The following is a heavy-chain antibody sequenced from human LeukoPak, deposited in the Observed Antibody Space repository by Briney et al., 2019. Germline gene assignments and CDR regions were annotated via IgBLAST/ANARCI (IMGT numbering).Heavy chain of an antibody. Sequence: ASVKVSCKASGYTFTSYDINCVRQATGQGLEWMGWMHTNSGNTGYAQKFQGRVTMTRNTSISTAYMELSSLRSEDTAVYYCALWFGELFVSNYYYYMDVWGKGTTVTIFS. V-gene: IGHV1-8*01. D-gene: IGHD3-10*01. CDR3: ALWFGELFVSNYYYYMDV. J-gene: IGHJ6*03. CDR1: GYTFTSYD. CDR2: MHTNSGNT.